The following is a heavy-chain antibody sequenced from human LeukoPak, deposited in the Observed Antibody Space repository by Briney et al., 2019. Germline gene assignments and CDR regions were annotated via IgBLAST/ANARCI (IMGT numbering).Heavy chain of an antibody. J-gene: IGHJ4*02. V-gene: IGHV3-23*01. Sequence: GGSLRLSCAASGFTVSNSAMSWVRQAPGKGLEWVSAISGSGGSTYYADSVKGRFTISRDNSKNTLYLQMNSLRAEDTAVYYCAKGKGMLYNNYCFDCWGQGSLVTVSS. CDR3: AKGKGMLYNNYCFDC. CDR1: GFTVSNSA. D-gene: IGHD4-11*01. CDR2: ISGSGGST.